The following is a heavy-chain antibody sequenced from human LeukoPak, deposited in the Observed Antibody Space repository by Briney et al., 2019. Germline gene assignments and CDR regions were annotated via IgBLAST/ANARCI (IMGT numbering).Heavy chain of an antibody. Sequence: GGSLRLSCARSGVTFICHDMSWVRQAPGKGLEWVSEISGSDESTKYVDSVKGRFTISRDHSKNTLYLLMNSLRVDDTAVYYCVNRRLGRGVFDIGGQGTMVTVSS. CDR2: ISGSDEST. CDR3: VNRRLGRGVFDI. D-gene: IGHD1-14*01. J-gene: IGHJ3*02. V-gene: IGHV3-23*01. CDR1: GVTFICHD.